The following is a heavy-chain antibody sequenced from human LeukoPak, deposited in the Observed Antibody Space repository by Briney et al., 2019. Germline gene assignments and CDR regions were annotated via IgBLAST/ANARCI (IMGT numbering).Heavy chain of an antibody. V-gene: IGHV3-23*01. J-gene: IGHJ4*02. CDR1: GFTFSSYA. D-gene: IGHD2-8*01. CDR2: ISGSGGST. Sequence: GGSLRLSCAASGFTFSSYAMSWVRQAPGKGLEWVSAISGSGGSTYYADSVKGRFTISRDNSKNTLYLQMNSLRAEDTAVYYCAKDRSGVAPEVYTFDYWGQGTLVTVSS. CDR3: AKDRSGVAPEVYTFDY.